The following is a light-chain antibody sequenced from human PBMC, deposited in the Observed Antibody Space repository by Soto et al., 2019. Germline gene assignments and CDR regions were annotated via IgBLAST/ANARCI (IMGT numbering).Light chain of an antibody. J-gene: IGLJ1*01. Sequence: PADGDWSSGRAVTISYIGTGSDVGAYDYVSWYQQHPDKAPKLMIYEVSNRPSGVSNRFSGSKSVNTATLTISGLQTEDEADYYCSSYTSSSTRVFGTGTKVTV. CDR3: SSYTSSSTRV. V-gene: IGLV2-14*03. CDR1: GSDVGAYDY. CDR2: EVS.